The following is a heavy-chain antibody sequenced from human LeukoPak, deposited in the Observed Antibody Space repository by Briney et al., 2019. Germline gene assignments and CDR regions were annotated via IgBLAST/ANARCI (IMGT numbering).Heavy chain of an antibody. V-gene: IGHV4-34*01. J-gene: IGHJ4*02. D-gene: IGHD3-16*02. Sequence: SETLSLTRAVYGGSFSGYYWSWIRQPPGKGLEWIGEINHSGSTNYNPSLKSRVTISVDTSKNQFSLKLSSVTAADTAVYYCARGGYDYVWGSYRPFDYWGQGTLVTVSS. CDR1: GGSFSGYY. CDR3: ARGGYDYVWGSYRPFDY. CDR2: INHSGST.